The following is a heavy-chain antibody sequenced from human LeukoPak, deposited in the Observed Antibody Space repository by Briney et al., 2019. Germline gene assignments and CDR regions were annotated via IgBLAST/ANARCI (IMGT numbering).Heavy chain of an antibody. CDR2: IYYSGST. V-gene: IGHV4-61*01. CDR3: ARSPSGYRFDY. Sequence: PPETLSLTCTVSGGSVSSGSYFWTWIRQPPGKGLEWIGYIYYSGSTNYNPSLKSRVTISVDTSKNQFSLKLSSVTAADTAVYYCARSPSGYRFDYWGQGTLVTVSS. J-gene: IGHJ4*02. D-gene: IGHD3-22*01. CDR1: GGSVSSGSYF.